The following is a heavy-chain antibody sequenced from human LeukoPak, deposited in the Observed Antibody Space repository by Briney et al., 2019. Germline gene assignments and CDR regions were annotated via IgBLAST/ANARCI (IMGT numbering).Heavy chain of an antibody. CDR1: GGSFSGYY. V-gene: IGHV4-34*01. CDR2: INHSGST. D-gene: IGHD2-2*01. Sequence: SETLSLTCAVYGGSFSGYYWSWIRQPPGKGLEWIGEINHSGSTNYNPSLKSRVTISVDTSKNQFSLKLSSVTAADTAVYYCARTTLGCSSTSCYDYYYYGMDVWGQGTTVTVSS. J-gene: IGHJ6*02. CDR3: ARTTLGCSSTSCYDYYYYGMDV.